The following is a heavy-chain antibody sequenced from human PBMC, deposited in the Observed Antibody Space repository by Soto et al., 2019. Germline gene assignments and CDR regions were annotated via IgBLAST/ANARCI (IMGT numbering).Heavy chain of an antibody. J-gene: IGHJ4*02. CDR2: TYYRSKWYN. CDR1: GDSVSSNSAA. V-gene: IGHV6-1*01. CDR3: ARSFAGIAAATLPLYYFDY. D-gene: IGHD6-13*01. Sequence: PSQTLSLTCAISGDSVSSNSAAWNWIRQSPSRGLEWLGRTYYRSKWYNDYAVSVKSRITINPDTSKNQFSLQLNSVTPEDTAVYYCARSFAGIAAATLPLYYFDYWGQGTLVTVSS.